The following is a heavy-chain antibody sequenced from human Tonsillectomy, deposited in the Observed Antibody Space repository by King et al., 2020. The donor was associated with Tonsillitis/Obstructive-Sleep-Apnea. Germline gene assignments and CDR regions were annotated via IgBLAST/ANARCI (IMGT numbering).Heavy chain of an antibody. CDR3: TRGDYVGDIFDY. V-gene: IGHV3-49*04. J-gene: IGHJ4*02. D-gene: IGHD4-17*01. CDR1: GFTFGDYA. Sequence: EVQLVESGGGLVQPGRSLRLSCTASGFTFGDYAMNWVRQAPGKGLEWVGFIRSKAYGGTTEYAASVKGRFTISRDDSKSIAYLQMNSLKTEDTAVYYCTRGDYVGDIFDYWGQGTLVTVSS. CDR2: IRSKAYGGTT.